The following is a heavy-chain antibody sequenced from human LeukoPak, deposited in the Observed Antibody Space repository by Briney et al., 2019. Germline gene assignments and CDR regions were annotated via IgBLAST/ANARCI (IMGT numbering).Heavy chain of an antibody. D-gene: IGHD5-12*01. J-gene: IGHJ4*02. CDR1: GFSFSRYW. Sequence: PGGSLRLSCAASGFSFSRYWMHWVGQAPGKGLTWVSRINSDGSSTSYVDSVKGRFTISRDNAKNTLYLQMNSLRAEDTAVYYCEYSGFDVLDYCGQGTLVTVSS. CDR2: INSDGSST. CDR3: EYSGFDVLDY. V-gene: IGHV3-74*01.